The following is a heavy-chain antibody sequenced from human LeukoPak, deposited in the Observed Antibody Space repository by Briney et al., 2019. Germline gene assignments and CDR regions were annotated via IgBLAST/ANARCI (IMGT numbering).Heavy chain of an antibody. CDR2: IRSKAYGGTT. CDR3: TRVIVATKDY. J-gene: IGHJ4*01. D-gene: IGHD5-12*01. Sequence: GGSLRLPCTGSGFTFGDYAMNWVRQAPGKGLEWVGFIRSKAYGGTTEYAASVKGRFTISRDDSKSIAYLQMNSLKTEDTAVYYCTRVIVATKDYWGQGTLVTVSS. V-gene: IGHV3-49*04. CDR1: GFTFGDYA.